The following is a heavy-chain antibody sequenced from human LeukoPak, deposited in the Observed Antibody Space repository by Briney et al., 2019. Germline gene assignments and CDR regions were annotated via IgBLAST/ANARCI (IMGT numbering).Heavy chain of an antibody. CDR2: IIGVVVRT. Sequence: PGGSLRLSCAAPGFTFSASAMSGVRQAPGKGLWWVSPIIGVVVRTYYADSLKGRFTISRDNSKNTLYLQMNSLRAEDTGVYDGAKGAGASVVGGVMVSAYWGQGTLVTVSS. V-gene: IGHV3-23*01. CDR1: GFTFSASA. CDR3: AKGAGASVVGGVMVSAY. J-gene: IGHJ4*02. D-gene: IGHD3-16*02.